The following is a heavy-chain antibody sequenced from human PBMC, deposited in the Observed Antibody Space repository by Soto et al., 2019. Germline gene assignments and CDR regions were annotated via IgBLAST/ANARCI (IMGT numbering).Heavy chain of an antibody. CDR1: GFTFIRYT. CDR3: TRDQDYYDSSAFGY. J-gene: IGHJ4*02. CDR2: VTSNSGFI. V-gene: IGHV3-21*01. D-gene: IGHD3-22*01. Sequence: GSLRLSCVASGFTFIRYTMSCVLESAVKGLEWVSSVTSNSGFISYSDSVKGRLTISRDDAKNSLFLQLSNLRAGDTAFYYCTRDQDYYDSSAFGYWGQGTLVTVSS.